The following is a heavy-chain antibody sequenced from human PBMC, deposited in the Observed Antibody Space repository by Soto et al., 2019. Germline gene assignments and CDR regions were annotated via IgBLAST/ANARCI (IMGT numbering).Heavy chain of an antibody. V-gene: IGHV3-23*01. Sequence: PGGSLRFSCAASGFTFSSYAMSWVRQAPGKGLEWVSTISGSGGSTYYADSLKGRFTISRDNSKNTLFLQMSSQRAEDTAVYYCAKEAVSGWYYFDYWGPGTLVTVSS. J-gene: IGHJ4*02. D-gene: IGHD6-19*01. CDR1: GFTFSSYA. CDR2: ISGSGGST. CDR3: AKEAVSGWYYFDY.